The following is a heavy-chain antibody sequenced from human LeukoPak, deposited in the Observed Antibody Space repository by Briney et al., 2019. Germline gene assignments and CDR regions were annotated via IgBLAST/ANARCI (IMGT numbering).Heavy chain of an antibody. V-gene: IGHV1-46*01. CDR1: GYTFTSNY. CDR2: INPSGGRT. Sequence: ASVKVSCKTSGYTFTSNYIHWVRQAPGQGLEWMGVINPSGGRTSYAQKFQGRVTMTRDMSTSTVYMELSSLRAEDTAVYYCAKVKFGEDYWDFDYWGQGTLVTVSS. CDR3: AKVKFGEDYWDFDY. J-gene: IGHJ4*02. D-gene: IGHD3-10*01.